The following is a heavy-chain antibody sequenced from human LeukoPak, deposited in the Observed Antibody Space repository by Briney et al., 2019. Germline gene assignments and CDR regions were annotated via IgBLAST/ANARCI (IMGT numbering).Heavy chain of an antibody. CDR1: GYIFTGYY. V-gene: IGHV1-2*02. D-gene: IGHD1-26*01. CDR2: INPNSGGT. J-gene: IGHJ4*02. CDR3: ARHPYSGSYHFDY. Sequence: ASVKVSCKASGYIFTGYYMHWVRQPPGQGLEWMGWINPNSGGTNSAQKFQGRVTMTRDTSISTAYMELSRLTSDDTAVYYCARHPYSGSYHFDYWGQGTLVTVSS.